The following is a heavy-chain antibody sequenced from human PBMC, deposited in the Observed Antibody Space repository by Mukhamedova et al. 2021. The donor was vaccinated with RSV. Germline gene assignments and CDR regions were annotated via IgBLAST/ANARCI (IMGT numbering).Heavy chain of an antibody. J-gene: IGHJ5*02. V-gene: IGHV4-4*02. Sequence: WTWVRQPPGKGLEWIGEIYQSGATTYNPSLKSRVTISIDKSKNQFSLNLTSVTAADTAVYYCARYGATSQTNWFDPWGQGTLGT. CDR3: ARYGATSQTNWFDP. CDR2: IYQSGAT. D-gene: IGHD3-10*01.